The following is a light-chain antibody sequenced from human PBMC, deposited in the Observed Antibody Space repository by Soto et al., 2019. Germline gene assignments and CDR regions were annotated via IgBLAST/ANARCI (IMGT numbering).Light chain of an antibody. Sequence: EILVTQSPSTLSLSPGERATLSCRASQSVSSYLAWYQQKPGQAPRLLIYDASNRATGIPARFSGSGSGTDCALTISSLEPEDFAVYYCQQRSNWPLALTFGGGTKVDIK. CDR3: QQRSNWPLALT. CDR1: QSVSSY. J-gene: IGKJ4*01. V-gene: IGKV3-11*01. CDR2: DAS.